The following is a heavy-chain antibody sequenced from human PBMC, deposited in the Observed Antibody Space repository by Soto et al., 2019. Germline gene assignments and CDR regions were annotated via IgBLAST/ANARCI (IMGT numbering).Heavy chain of an antibody. Sequence: SETLSLTCTVSVGSFSSGSYYWSWILQPPGKGLEWIGCIYYSGSTNYNPSLKSRLTISVDTSNKQFSLKLSSVTAADTAVYYCARGALRDSRFDPWGQGTLVTVSS. J-gene: IGHJ5*02. D-gene: IGHD3-9*01. CDR1: VGSFSSGSYY. CDR2: IYYSGST. V-gene: IGHV4-61*01. CDR3: ARGALRDSRFDP.